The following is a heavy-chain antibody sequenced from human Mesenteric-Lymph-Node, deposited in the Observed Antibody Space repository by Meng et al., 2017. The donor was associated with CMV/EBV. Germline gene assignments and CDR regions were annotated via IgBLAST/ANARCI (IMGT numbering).Heavy chain of an antibody. J-gene: IGHJ5*02. CDR2: IKSKTDAGTT. V-gene: IGHV3-15*01. CDR1: GFTFNKAW. CDR3: TTTRDYYDSSGYIGDWFDP. Sequence: GESLKISCAASGFTFNKAWMSWVRQGPGKGLEWVGRIKSKTDAGTTDYDAPVKGRFTISRDDSKNTLYLQMNSLKTEDTAVYYCTTTRDYYDSSGYIGDWFDPWGQGTLVTVSS. D-gene: IGHD3-22*01.